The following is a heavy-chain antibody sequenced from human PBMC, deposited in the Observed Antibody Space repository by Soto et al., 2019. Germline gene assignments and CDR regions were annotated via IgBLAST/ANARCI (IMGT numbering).Heavy chain of an antibody. Sequence: QLQLQESGPGLVKPSETLSLTCTVSGGSISSSSYYWGWIRQPPGKGLEWIGSIYYSGSTYYNPSLKSRVTISVDTSKNQFSLKLSSVTAADTAVYYCATQTYSRGYFQHWGQGTLVTVSS. CDR3: ATQTYSRGYFQH. CDR1: GGSISSSSYY. CDR2: IYYSGST. D-gene: IGHD6-13*01. V-gene: IGHV4-39*01. J-gene: IGHJ1*01.